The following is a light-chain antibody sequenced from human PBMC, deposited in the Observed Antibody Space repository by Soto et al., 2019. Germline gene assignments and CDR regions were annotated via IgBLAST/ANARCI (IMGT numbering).Light chain of an antibody. CDR2: GTS. V-gene: IGKV3-20*01. CDR1: QSVSSSY. CDR3: QQYGSSPLVT. Sequence: EIVLTQSPGTLSLSPGERATLSCRASQSVSSSYLTWYQQRPGQAPGLLIYGTSSRATGIPDRSSGSGSGTDLTLTISRRKPEEFAVYYCQQYGSSPLVTFGQGTRLEI. J-gene: IGKJ5*01.